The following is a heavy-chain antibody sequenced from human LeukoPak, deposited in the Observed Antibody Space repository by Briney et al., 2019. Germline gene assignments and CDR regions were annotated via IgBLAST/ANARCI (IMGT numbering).Heavy chain of an antibody. D-gene: IGHD6-19*01. CDR3: ATSRYSGDYFDY. J-gene: IGHJ4*02. CDR2: INSDGSST. Sequence: PGGSLRLSCAASGFTFNIYWMHWVRQAPGKGLVWVSRINSDGSSTSYADSVKGRFTISRDNVKITLYVQMNSLRAEDTGVYYCATSRYSGDYFDYWGQGTLVTVSS. CDR1: GFTFNIYW. V-gene: IGHV3-74*01.